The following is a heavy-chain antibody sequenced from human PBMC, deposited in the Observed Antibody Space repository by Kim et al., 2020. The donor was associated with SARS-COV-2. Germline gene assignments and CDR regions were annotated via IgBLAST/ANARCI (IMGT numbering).Heavy chain of an antibody. CDR2: ISAYNGNT. Sequence: ASVKVSCKASGYTFTSYGISWVRQAPGQGLEWMGWISAYNGNTNYAQKLQGRVTMTTDTSTSTAYMELRSLRSDDTAVYYCARDGDIVLMVYAPDIAAAGTFDYWGQGTLVTVSS. J-gene: IGHJ4*02. CDR3: ARDGDIVLMVYAPDIAAAGTFDY. CDR1: GYTFTSYG. V-gene: IGHV1-18*01. D-gene: IGHD2-8*01.